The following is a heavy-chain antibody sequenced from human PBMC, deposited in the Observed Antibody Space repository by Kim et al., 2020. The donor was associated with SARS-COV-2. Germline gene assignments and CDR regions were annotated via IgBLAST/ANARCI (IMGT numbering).Heavy chain of an antibody. J-gene: IGHJ3*02. Sequence: GGSLRLSCAASGFTFSSYSMNWVRQAPGKGLEWVSSISSSSSYIYYADSVKGRFTISRDNAKNSLYLQMNSLRAEDTAVYYCARFVRTATDAFDIWGQGTMVTVSS. CDR1: GFTFSSYS. V-gene: IGHV3-21*01. CDR2: ISSSSSYI. D-gene: IGHD5-18*01. CDR3: ARFVRTATDAFDI.